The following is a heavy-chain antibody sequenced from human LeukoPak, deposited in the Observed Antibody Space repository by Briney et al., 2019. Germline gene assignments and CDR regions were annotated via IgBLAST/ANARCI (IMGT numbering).Heavy chain of an antibody. V-gene: IGHV3-53*01. J-gene: IGHJ4*02. D-gene: IGHD1-7*01. Sequence: GGSLRLSCAGSGFTVNSNYMAWVRQAPGEGLEWVSVIYDGEKTYYADSVKGRFTISRDNSRHTLYLQMNSLRAEDTAMYYCARDPGDGWNYGMAYWGQGVLVTVSS. CDR3: ARDPGDGWNYGMAY. CDR2: IYDGEKT. CDR1: GFTVNSNY.